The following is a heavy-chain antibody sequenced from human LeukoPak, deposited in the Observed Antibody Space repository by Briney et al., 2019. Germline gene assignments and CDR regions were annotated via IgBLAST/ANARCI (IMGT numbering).Heavy chain of an antibody. J-gene: IGHJ3*02. CDR1: GGTFSSYA. V-gene: IGHV1-69*13. CDR3: AALVVADAFDI. D-gene: IGHD3-22*01. CDR2: IIPIFGTA. Sequence: ASVKVSCKASGGTFSSYAISWVRQAPGQGLEWMGGIIPIFGTANYAQKFQGRVTITADESTSTAYMELSSLRSEDTAVYYCAALVVADAFDIWGQGTMVTVSS.